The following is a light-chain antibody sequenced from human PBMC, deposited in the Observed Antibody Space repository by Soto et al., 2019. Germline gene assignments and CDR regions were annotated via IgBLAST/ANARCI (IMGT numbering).Light chain of an antibody. CDR1: QSVTNSF. V-gene: IGKV3-20*01. CDR3: QQYNNWPPIT. J-gene: IGKJ5*01. Sequence: EIVLTQSPGILSLSPGERATLSCRASQSVTNSFLAWYQQKPGQAPRLLIYGASRRATGIPDRFTGSGSGTEFTLTISSLQSEDSAVYYCQQYNNWPPITFGQGTRLEIK. CDR2: GAS.